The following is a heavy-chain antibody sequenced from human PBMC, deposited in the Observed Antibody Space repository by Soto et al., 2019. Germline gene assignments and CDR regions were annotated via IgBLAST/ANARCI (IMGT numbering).Heavy chain of an antibody. CDR3: ARVRPYYDSSGYLDY. CDR2: INPSGGST. D-gene: IGHD3-22*01. CDR1: GYTFTSYY. V-gene: IGHV1-46*01. J-gene: IGHJ4*02. Sequence: QVQLVQSGAEVKKPGASVKVSCKASGYTFTSYYMHWVRQAPGQGLEWMGIINPSGGSTSYAQKFQGRVTRTRDTSTSTVYMELSSLRSEDTAVYYCARVRPYYDSSGYLDYWGQGTLVTVSS.